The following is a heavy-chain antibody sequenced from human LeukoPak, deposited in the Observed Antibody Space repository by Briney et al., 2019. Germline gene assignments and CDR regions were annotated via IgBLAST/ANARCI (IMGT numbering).Heavy chain of an antibody. V-gene: IGHV3-30-3*01. J-gene: IGHJ3*02. CDR1: GFTVSGNY. D-gene: IGHD1-26*01. CDR2: ISYDGSNK. CDR3: AREGSYSGSYGAFDI. Sequence: PGGSLRLSCAASGFTVSGNYMIWVRQAPGKGLEWVALISYDGSNKYYADSVRGRFTISRDNSKNTLFLQMNSLRAEDTAVYYCAREGSYSGSYGAFDIWGQGTMVTVSS.